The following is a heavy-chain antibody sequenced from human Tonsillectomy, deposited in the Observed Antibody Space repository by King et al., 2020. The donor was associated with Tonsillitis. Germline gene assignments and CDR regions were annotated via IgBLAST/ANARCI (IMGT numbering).Heavy chain of an antibody. CDR2: ISISSSTI. D-gene: IGHD3-10*01. CDR3: ARVQGQRVGWWVRGPLDY. CDR1: GFTFSRYS. Sequence: VQLVESGGGLVQPGGSLRLSCAASGFTFSRYSLNWVRQAPGKGLEWVSYISISSSTIYYVDSVKGRFTIARDNAKNSLYLQMNNLRAEDTAIYYCARVQGQRVGWWVRGPLDYWGQGTLVTVSS. V-gene: IGHV3-48*01. J-gene: IGHJ4*02.